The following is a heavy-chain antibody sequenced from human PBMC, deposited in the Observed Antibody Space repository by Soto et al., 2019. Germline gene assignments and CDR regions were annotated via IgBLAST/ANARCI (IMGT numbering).Heavy chain of an antibody. V-gene: IGHV1-69*13. CDR2: IIPIVGTA. CDR3: DDAGYSYGDFDH. Sequence: SVKVSCKASGGTFSSYAISWVRQAPGQGLEWMGGIIPIVGTANHAQKFQGRVTITADESTSTAYMELSSLRSEETSVYYCDDAGYSYGDFDHWGQGSLVTVSS. J-gene: IGHJ4*02. D-gene: IGHD5-18*01. CDR1: GGTFSSYA.